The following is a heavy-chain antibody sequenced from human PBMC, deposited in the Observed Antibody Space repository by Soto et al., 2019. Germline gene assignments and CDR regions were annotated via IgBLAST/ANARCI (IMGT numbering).Heavy chain of an antibody. CDR3: AKDGRGSGSHYNSFGY. Sequence: EVQLVESGGGLIQPGWSLKLSCAASGFTVGNNYMSWVRQAPGKGLEWVSLIYSTGTTKYADSVKGRFTVSRDNAKNTLYLQMNSLSAEDTAVYYCAKDGRGSGSHYNSFGYWGQGTLVTVSS. CDR2: IYSTGTT. D-gene: IGHD3-10*01. CDR1: GFTVGNNY. J-gene: IGHJ4*02. V-gene: IGHV3-53*01.